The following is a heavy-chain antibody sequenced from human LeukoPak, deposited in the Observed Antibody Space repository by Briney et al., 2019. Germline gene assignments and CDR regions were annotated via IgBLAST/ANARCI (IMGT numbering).Heavy chain of an antibody. CDR3: AKARIAAAGTGAFDV. D-gene: IGHD6-13*01. CDR1: GFTFSSYA. J-gene: IGHJ3*01. Sequence: GGSLRLSCAASGFTFSSYAMTWVREAPGKGLEWVSAFSATDGSAQYAESVKGRFTISRDNSKNRMYLQMNSLRAEDTAVYYCAKARIAAAGTGAFDVWGQGTMVTVSS. V-gene: IGHV3-23*01. CDR2: FSATDGSA.